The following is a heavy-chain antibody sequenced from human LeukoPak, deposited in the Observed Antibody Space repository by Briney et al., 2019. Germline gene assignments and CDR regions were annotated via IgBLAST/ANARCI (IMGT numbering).Heavy chain of an antibody. J-gene: IGHJ5*02. CDR3: ARSGRLLTYYYGSGSYRNWFDP. V-gene: IGHV4-59*01. Sequence: KPSETLSLTCTVSGGSISSYYWSWIRQPPGKGLEWIGYIYYSGSTNYNPSLKSRVTISVDTSKNQFSLKLSSVTAADTAVYYCARSGRLLTYYYGSGSYRNWFDPWGQGTLVTVSS. CDR2: IYYSGST. CDR1: GGSISSYY. D-gene: IGHD3-10*01.